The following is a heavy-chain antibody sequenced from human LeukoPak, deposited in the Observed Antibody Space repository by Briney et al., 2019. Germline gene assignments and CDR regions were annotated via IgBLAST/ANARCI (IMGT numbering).Heavy chain of an antibody. J-gene: IGHJ3*02. D-gene: IGHD1-1*01. Sequence: GRSLRLSCAASGFTFSSYGMHWVRQAPGKGLEWVAVISYDGSNKYYADSVKGRFTISRDNSKNTLYLQMNSLRDEDTAVYYCARDLHWAFDIWGQGTMVTVSS. CDR2: ISYDGSNK. V-gene: IGHV3-30*03. CDR1: GFTFSSYG. CDR3: ARDLHWAFDI.